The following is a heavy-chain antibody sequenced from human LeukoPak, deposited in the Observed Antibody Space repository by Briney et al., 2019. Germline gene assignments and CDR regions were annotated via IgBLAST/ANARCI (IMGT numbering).Heavy chain of an antibody. CDR3: VRGYSGYAY. CDR2: VSKSGGTM. J-gene: IGHJ4*02. V-gene: IGHV3-48*03. Sequence: PGGSLRLSCEASGFTFSSYEMNWFRQAPGKGLEWVSYVSKSGGTMKNADSVKGRFTVSRDNAKNSLYLQMNSLRAEDTAVYYCVRGYSGYAYWGQGTLVTVSS. D-gene: IGHD5-12*01. CDR1: GFTFSSYE.